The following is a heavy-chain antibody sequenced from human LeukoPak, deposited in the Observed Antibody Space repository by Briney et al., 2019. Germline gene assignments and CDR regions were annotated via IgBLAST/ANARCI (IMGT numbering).Heavy chain of an antibody. J-gene: IGHJ4*02. Sequence: SETLSLTCSVSGDSINDKNYYWGWIRQPPGKGLEWIGTGSIYYNPSLQTRVTISLDTSRNQFSLKLSSVTAADTAVYYCARGGSSWDYWGQGTLVTVSS. CDR2: GSI. D-gene: IGHD6-13*01. V-gene: IGHV4-39*07. CDR1: GDSINDKNYY. CDR3: ARGGSSWDY.